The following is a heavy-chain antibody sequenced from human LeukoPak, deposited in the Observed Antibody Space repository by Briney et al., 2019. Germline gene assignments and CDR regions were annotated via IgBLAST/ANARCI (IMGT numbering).Heavy chain of an antibody. CDR3: ARERGAYCGADCYPGGNNWFDP. Sequence: PSETLSLTCTVSGGSISSSSYYWGWIRQPPGKGLEWIGSIYYSGSTYYNPSLKSRVTISVDTSKNQFSLKLNSVTAADTAMYYCARERGAYCGADCYPGGNNWFDPWGQGTLVTVSS. J-gene: IGHJ5*02. CDR2: IYYSGST. CDR1: GGSISSSSYY. D-gene: IGHD2-21*02. V-gene: IGHV4-39*07.